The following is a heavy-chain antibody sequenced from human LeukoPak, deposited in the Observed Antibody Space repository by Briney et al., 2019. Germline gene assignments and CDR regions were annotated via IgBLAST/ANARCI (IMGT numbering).Heavy chain of an antibody. V-gene: IGHV3-7*01. Sequence: GGSLRLSCAASGFTFSSYWMSWVRQAPGKGLEWVANIKQDGSEKYYVDSVKGRSTISRDNAKNSLYLQMNSLRAEDTAVYYCARETRYHNYGDRWKDYYYMDVWGKGTTVTVSS. CDR1: GFTFSSYW. CDR2: IKQDGSEK. CDR3: ARETRYHNYGDRWKDYYYMDV. D-gene: IGHD4-17*01. J-gene: IGHJ6*03.